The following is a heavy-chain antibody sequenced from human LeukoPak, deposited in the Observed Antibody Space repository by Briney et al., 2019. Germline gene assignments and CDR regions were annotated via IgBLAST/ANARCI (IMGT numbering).Heavy chain of an antibody. Sequence: GGSLRLSCAASGFTFSDYYMSWIRQAPGKRLEWVSYISSSGSTIYYADSVKGRFTISRDNAKNSLYLQMNSLRAEDTAVYYCARDHTPAAMVLDYWGQGTLVTVSS. CDR1: GFTFSDYY. D-gene: IGHD5-18*01. CDR3: ARDHTPAAMVLDY. V-gene: IGHV3-11*01. J-gene: IGHJ4*02. CDR2: ISSSGSTI.